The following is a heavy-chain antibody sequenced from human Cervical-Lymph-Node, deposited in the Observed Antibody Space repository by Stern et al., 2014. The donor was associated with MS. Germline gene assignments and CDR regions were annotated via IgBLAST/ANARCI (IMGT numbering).Heavy chain of an antibody. Sequence: QLQLQESGPGLVKPSETLSLTCTVSGGSVSSGSYYWSWIRQPPGKGLEWIGYIYYSGSTNYNPSLKSRVTISVDTSKNQFSLKLSSVTAADTAVYYCARDGDYGGLYWYFDLWGRGTLVTVSS. CDR2: IYYSGST. CDR1: GGSVSSGSYY. V-gene: IGHV4-61*01. D-gene: IGHD4-23*01. J-gene: IGHJ2*01. CDR3: ARDGDYGGLYWYFDL.